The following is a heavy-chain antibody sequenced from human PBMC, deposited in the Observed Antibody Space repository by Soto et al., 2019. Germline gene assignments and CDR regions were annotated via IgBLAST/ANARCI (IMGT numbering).Heavy chain of an antibody. D-gene: IGHD2-2*01. CDR3: ARRECSSASCYQSNWFDP. V-gene: IGHV4-59*12. CDR2: IYYSGST. J-gene: IGHJ5*02. Sequence: NPSETLSLTCTVSGGSITTSYWTWIRQPPGEGLEWIGYIYYSGSTYYNPSLKSRVTISIDTSKNQLSLRLTSVTAADTAVYYCARRECSSASCYQSNWFDPWGQGTLVTAPQ. CDR1: GGSITTSY.